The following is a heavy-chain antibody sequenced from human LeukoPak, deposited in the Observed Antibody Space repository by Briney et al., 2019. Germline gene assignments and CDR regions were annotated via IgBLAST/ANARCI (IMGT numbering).Heavy chain of an antibody. Sequence: ASVKVSCKASGGTFSSYAISWVRQAPGQGLEWMGGIIPIFGTANYAQKFRGRVTITADESTSTAYMELSSLRSEDTAVYYCARGLTMVRGVFDYWGQGTLVTVSS. D-gene: IGHD3-10*01. CDR2: IIPIFGTA. J-gene: IGHJ4*02. V-gene: IGHV1-69*13. CDR1: GGTFSSYA. CDR3: ARGLTMVRGVFDY.